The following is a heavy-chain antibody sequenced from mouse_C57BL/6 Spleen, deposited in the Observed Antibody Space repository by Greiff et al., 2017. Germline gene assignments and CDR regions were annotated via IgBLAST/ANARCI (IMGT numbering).Heavy chain of an antibody. Sequence: EVMLVESGGGLVKPGGSLKLSCAASGFTFSSYAMSWVRQTPEKRLEWVATLSDGGSYTYYPDNVKGRFTISRANAKNNLYLHMRLLRSEYTAIYYCARGPHHCYYAMDYWGQGTSVTVSA. CDR2: LSDGGSYT. V-gene: IGHV5-4*03. J-gene: IGHJ4*01. CDR1: GFTFSSYA. CDR3: ARGPHHCYYAMDY.